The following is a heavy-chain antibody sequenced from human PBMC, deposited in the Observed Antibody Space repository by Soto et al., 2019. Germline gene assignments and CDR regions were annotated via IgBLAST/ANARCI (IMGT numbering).Heavy chain of an antibody. CDR3: ARGPRKYSGYKVDY. CDR1: GGSVSSGSFY. V-gene: IGHV4-39*07. Sequence: SETLSLTCSVSGGSVSSGSFYWGWIRQPPGKGLEWIGNVYYNGGTSYNPSLKSRVTISVDTSKNQFSLKLSSVTAADTAVYYCARGPRKYSGYKVDYWGQGTLVTVSS. D-gene: IGHD5-12*01. J-gene: IGHJ4*02. CDR2: VYYNGGT.